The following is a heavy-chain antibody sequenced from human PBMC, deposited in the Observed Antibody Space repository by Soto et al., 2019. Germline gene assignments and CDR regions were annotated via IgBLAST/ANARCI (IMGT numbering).Heavy chain of an antibody. CDR1: GFTFSIYA. J-gene: IGHJ6*02. CDR2: ISGSGGST. V-gene: IGHV3-23*01. D-gene: IGHD2-2*01. Sequence: GGSLRLSCAASGFTFSIYAMSWVRQAPGKGLEWVSAISGSGGSTYYADSVKGRFAISRDNSKNTLYLQMNSLRAEDTAVYYCAKVSSVVVVPAALYYYYYGMDVWGQGTTVTVSS. CDR3: AKVSSVVVVPAALYYYYYGMDV.